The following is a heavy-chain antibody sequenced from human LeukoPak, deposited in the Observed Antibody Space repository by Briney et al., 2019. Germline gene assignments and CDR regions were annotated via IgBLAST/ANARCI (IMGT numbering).Heavy chain of an antibody. CDR1: GGSISGYY. Sequence: SETLSLTCTVSGGSISGYYWTWIRQPAGKGLEWIGRIYTSGSTNYTPSLNSRATQSVDTSKNQFSLRLSSVTAADTAVYYCARDYYGSGSYWFDPWGQGTLVTVSS. D-gene: IGHD3-10*01. V-gene: IGHV4-4*07. CDR2: IYTSGST. J-gene: IGHJ5*02. CDR3: ARDYYGSGSYWFDP.